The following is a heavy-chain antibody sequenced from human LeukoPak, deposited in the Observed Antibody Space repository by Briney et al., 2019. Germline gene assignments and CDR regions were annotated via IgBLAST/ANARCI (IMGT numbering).Heavy chain of an antibody. V-gene: IGHV3-21*01. CDR1: GFTFSSYS. J-gene: IGHJ6*02. CDR2: ISSSSSYI. Sequence: PGRSLRLSCAASGFTFSSYSMNWVRQAPGKGLEWVSSISSSSSYIYYADSVKGRFTISRDNAKNSLYLQMNSLRAEDTAVYYCARDLKTGTWNFYYGMDVWGQGTTVTVSS. CDR3: ARDLKTGTWNFYYGMDV. D-gene: IGHD1-1*01.